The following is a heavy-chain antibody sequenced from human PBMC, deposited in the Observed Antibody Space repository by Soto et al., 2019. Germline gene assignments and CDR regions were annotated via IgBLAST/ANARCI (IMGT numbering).Heavy chain of an antibody. CDR2: ISYDGNKK. J-gene: IGHJ3*02. Sequence: QVQLVESGGGVDQPGRSLRLSCEASGFTLISYAMHWVRQAPGKGLEWVAVISYDGNKKYYADSVKGRFTISRDNSKNTVYLQMNSLRVEDTAVKYCARERWGGAFDIWGQGTMVTGSS. D-gene: IGHD3-16*01. V-gene: IGHV3-30-3*01. CDR3: ARERWGGAFDI. CDR1: GFTLISYA.